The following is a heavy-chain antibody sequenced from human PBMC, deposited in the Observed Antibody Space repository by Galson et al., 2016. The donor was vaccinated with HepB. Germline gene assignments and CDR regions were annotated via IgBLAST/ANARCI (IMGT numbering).Heavy chain of an antibody. V-gene: IGHV3-74*01. CDR2: DGSST. CDR1: GFTLSGHW. Sequence: SLRLSCAASGFTLSGHWMHWVRQVPGKGLVWVSGDGSSTNYADSVKGRFTVSRDNAKNTLDLQMNSLRAEDTAVYFCARGRYYGMDVWVQGTTVTVSS. CDR3: ARGRYYGMDV. J-gene: IGHJ6*02.